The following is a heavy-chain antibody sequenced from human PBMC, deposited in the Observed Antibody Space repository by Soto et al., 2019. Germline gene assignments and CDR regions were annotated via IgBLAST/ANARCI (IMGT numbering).Heavy chain of an antibody. CDR3: AKDIGVAGTSYYGMDV. V-gene: IGHV1-24*01. CDR1: GYTLTESS. Sequence: GASVKVSCKVSGYTLTESSMHWVRQAPGKGLEWMGGFDPEDGETIYAQKFQGRVTMTEDTSTDTAYMELSSLRTEDTALYYCAKDIGVAGTSYYGMDVWGQGTTVTVSS. J-gene: IGHJ6*02. CDR2: FDPEDGET. D-gene: IGHD6-19*01.